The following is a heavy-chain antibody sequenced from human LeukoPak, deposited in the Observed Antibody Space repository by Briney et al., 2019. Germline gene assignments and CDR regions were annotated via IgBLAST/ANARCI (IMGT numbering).Heavy chain of an antibody. J-gene: IGHJ4*02. Sequence: PGGSLSLSCAASGFTFSSYAMSWVRQAPGKGLEWVSAISGSGGSTYYADSVKGRFTISRDNSKNTLYLQMNSLRAEDTAVYYCADSSGWYATKNDYWGQGTLVTVSS. D-gene: IGHD6-19*01. V-gene: IGHV3-23*01. CDR2: ISGSGGST. CDR1: GFTFSSYA. CDR3: ADSSGWYATKNDY.